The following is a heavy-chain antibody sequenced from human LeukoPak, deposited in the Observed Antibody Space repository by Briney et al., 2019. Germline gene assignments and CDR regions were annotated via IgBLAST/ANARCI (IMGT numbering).Heavy chain of an antibody. CDR2: IYYSGST. D-gene: IGHD3-3*01. CDR3: ARAGLRFLEWLINDAFDI. Sequence: SQTLSLTCTVSGGSISSGDYYWSWIRQPPGKGLEWIGYIYYSGSTYYNPSLKSRVTISVDTSKNQFSLKLSSVTAADTAVYYCARAGLRFLEWLINDAFDIWGQGTMVTVSS. J-gene: IGHJ3*02. CDR1: GGSISSGDYY. V-gene: IGHV4-30-4*08.